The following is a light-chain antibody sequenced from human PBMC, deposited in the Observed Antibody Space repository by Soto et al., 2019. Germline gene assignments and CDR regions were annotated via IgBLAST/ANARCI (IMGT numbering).Light chain of an antibody. V-gene: IGKV3-11*01. CDR2: ETS. CDR1: QSVNNH. J-gene: IGKJ4*01. CDR3: QQYNNWPLLLT. Sequence: EIVLTQSPATVSLSPGERATLSCRASQSVNNHLAWYQQKPGQAPRLLIYETSNRATGIPARFSGSGSGTDFNLTISSLEPEDSAVYYCQQYNNWPLLLTFGGGTNVEIK.